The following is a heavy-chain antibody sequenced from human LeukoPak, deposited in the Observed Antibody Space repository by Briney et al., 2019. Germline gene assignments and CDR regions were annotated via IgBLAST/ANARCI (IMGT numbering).Heavy chain of an antibody. Sequence: GGSLRLSCVASGFTFSSYWMHWVRQAPGKGLVWVSRIDSDGRTTNYADSVKGRFTISRDNAKNTLYLQMNSLRAEDTAVYYCAREGDGYNSPIDYWGQGTLVTVSS. CDR2: IDSDGRTT. J-gene: IGHJ4*02. CDR3: AREGDGYNSPIDY. V-gene: IGHV3-74*01. CDR1: GFTFSSYW. D-gene: IGHD5-24*01.